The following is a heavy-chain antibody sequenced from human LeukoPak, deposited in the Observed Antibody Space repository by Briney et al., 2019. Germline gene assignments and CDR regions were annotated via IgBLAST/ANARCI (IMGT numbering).Heavy chain of an antibody. J-gene: IGHJ6*02. CDR2: IYHSGST. D-gene: IGHD4-17*01. Sequence: SQTLSLTCAVSGGSISSGGYSWSWIRQPPGKGLEWIGYIYHSGSTYYNPSLKSRVTISVDRSKNQFSLKLSSVTAADTAVYYCARDSPYGDYTYYYYGMDVWGQGTTVTVSS. CDR1: GGSISSGGYS. V-gene: IGHV4-30-2*01. CDR3: ARDSPYGDYTYYYYGMDV.